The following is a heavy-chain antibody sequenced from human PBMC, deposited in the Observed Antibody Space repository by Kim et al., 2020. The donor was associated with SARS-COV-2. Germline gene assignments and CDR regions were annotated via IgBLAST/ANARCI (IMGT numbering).Heavy chain of an antibody. Sequence: SLKSRVTISVDTYKNQFSLKLSSVTAADTAVYYCARSGITMVRGVIGGDYWGQGTLVTVSS. D-gene: IGHD3-10*01. CDR3: ARSGITMVRGVIGGDY. V-gene: IGHV4-34*01. J-gene: IGHJ4*02.